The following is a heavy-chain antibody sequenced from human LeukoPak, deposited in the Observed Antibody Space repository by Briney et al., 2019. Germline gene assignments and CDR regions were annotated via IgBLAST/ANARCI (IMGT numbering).Heavy chain of an antibody. V-gene: IGHV3-30*02. CDR3: ARWAYYYDSSGYAAPDY. CDR1: GFTFSAYW. Sequence: GGSLRLSCAASGFTFSAYWMHWVRQVPGKGLEWVAFIRYDGNNKFYADSVKGRFTISRDNAKNSLYLQMNSLRAEDTAVYYCARWAYYYDSSGYAAPDYWGHGTLVTVSS. J-gene: IGHJ4*01. D-gene: IGHD3-22*01. CDR2: IRYDGNNK.